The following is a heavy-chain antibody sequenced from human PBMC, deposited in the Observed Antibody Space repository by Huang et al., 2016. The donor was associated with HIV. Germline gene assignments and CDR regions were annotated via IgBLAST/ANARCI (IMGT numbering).Heavy chain of an antibody. CDR3: ARDPGSGWFGSHGAVDF. Sequence: EVQLVESGGGWVEPGGSLILSCAASGFTFWTYRMSWVRQVPGKGLEWVAYISSSSSTLDYLDSVKGRFIISRDNDKSSLYLQMNSLRAEDTAVYFCARDPGSGWFGSHGAVDFWGQGTLVTVSS. D-gene: IGHD6-19*01. CDR2: ISSSSSTL. V-gene: IGHV3-48*01. CDR1: GFTFWTYR. J-gene: IGHJ4*02.